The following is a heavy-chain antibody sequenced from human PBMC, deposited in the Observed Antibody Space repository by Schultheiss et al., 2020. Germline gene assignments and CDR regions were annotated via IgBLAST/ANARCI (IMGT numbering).Heavy chain of an antibody. CDR3: ARGMVVAATHKYYFDY. Sequence: GGSLRLSCAASGFTFSSYWMTWVRQAPGKGLEWVAVISYDGSNKYYADSVKGRFTISRDNSKNTLYLQMNSLRAEDTAVYYCARGMVVAATHKYYFDYWGQGTLVTVSS. CDR2: ISYDGSNK. CDR1: GFTFSSYW. D-gene: IGHD2-15*01. J-gene: IGHJ4*02. V-gene: IGHV3-30*03.